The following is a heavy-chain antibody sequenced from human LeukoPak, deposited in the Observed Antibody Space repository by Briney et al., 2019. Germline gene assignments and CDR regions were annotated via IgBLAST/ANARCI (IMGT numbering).Heavy chain of an antibody. CDR1: GGTFSSYA. Sequence: ASVKVSCKASGGTFSSYAISWVRQAPGQGLEWMGGIIPIFGTANYAQKFQGRVTITADESTSTAYMELSRLRSDDTAVYYCARSRYCSSTSCYYFDYWGQGTLVTVSS. D-gene: IGHD2-2*01. CDR2: IIPIFGTA. V-gene: IGHV1-69*13. J-gene: IGHJ4*02. CDR3: ARSRYCSSTSCYYFDY.